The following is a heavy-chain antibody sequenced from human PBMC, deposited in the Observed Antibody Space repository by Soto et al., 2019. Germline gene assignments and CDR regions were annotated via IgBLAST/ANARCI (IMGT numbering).Heavy chain of an antibody. Sequence: GESLKISCKGSGYSFTSYWISWVRQMPGKGLEWMGRIDPSDSYTNYSPSFQGHVTISADKSISTAYLQWSSLKAPDTAMYYCATNGIAVAPGAFDIWGQGTMVTVSS. CDR1: GYSFTSYW. J-gene: IGHJ3*02. V-gene: IGHV5-10-1*01. CDR3: ATNGIAVAPGAFDI. D-gene: IGHD6-19*01. CDR2: IDPSDSYT.